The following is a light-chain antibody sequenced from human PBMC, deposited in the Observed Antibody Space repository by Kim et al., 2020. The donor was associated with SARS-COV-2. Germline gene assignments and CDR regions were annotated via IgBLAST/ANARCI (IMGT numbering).Light chain of an antibody. V-gene: IGKV2-30*01. J-gene: IGKJ2*01. CDR2: QVS. CDR1: QSLVNRDRNTY. CDR3: LQGTHWPKT. Sequence: QPASISCRSSQSLVNRDRNTYLNWLHQRPGQSPRRLIYQVSKRDSGVPDRFSGSGSGTDFTLEISGVEAEDVGVYYCLQGTHWPKTFGQGTKLEI.